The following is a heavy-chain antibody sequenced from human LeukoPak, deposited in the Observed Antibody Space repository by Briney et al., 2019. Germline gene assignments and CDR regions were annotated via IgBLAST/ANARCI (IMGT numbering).Heavy chain of an antibody. J-gene: IGHJ5*02. Sequence: GGSLRLSCAASVFTFSAYGMHWVREAPGKGVEWVSVISSSSASIYYADSVKGRFTISRDNAKNSLYLQMSSLRAEDTAVYYCARDGPLVPTIYGTFDRWGQGTLVIVSS. V-gene: IGHV3-21*03. CDR1: VFTFSAYG. CDR3: ARDGPLVPTIYGTFDR. D-gene: IGHD2-2*01. CDR2: ISSSSASI.